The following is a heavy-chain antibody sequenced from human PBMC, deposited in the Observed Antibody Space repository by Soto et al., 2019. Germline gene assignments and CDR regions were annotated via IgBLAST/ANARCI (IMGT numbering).Heavy chain of an antibody. CDR3: SGGQNDYNYYYYYPMDV. D-gene: IGHD4-4*01. J-gene: IGHJ6*02. CDR1: GFTFSGSA. Sequence: EVQLVESGGGLVQPGASLRLSCAASGFTFSGSAMHWVRQAPGKGLEWVGRIRSKPNNYATAYAASVKGRFSISRDDSKSTAYLQVNGLKTEDTAVYYCSGGQNDYNYYYYYPMDVWGRGTTVTVSS. CDR2: IRSKPNNYAT. V-gene: IGHV3-73*02.